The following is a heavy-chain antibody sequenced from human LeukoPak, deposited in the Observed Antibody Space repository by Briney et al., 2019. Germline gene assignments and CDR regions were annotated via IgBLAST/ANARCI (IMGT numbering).Heavy chain of an antibody. D-gene: IGHD1-14*01. J-gene: IGHJ4*02. CDR3: ARQHNTLTYYLDR. V-gene: IGHV4-59*08. Sequence: PSETLSLTCTVSGGSISSYYWSWIRQPPGEGLEWIGYIYYSGSTNYNPSLESRVTISVDTSKNQFSLRLTSVTAADTAVYYCARQHNTLTYYLDRWGQGTLVTVSS. CDR1: GGSISSYY. CDR2: IYYSGST.